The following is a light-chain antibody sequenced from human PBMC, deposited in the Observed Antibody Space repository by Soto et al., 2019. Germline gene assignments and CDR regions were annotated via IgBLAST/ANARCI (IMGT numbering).Light chain of an antibody. CDR1: QGISSY. CDR3: QQYNSYS. V-gene: IGKV1-5*01. Sequence: DIQLTQSPSFVSASVGDRVTITCRASQGISSYLAWYQQTPGKAPKLLIYDASSLESGVPSRFSGSGSGTEFTLTISSLQPDDFATYYCQQYNSYSFGQGTKVDIK. CDR2: DAS. J-gene: IGKJ1*01.